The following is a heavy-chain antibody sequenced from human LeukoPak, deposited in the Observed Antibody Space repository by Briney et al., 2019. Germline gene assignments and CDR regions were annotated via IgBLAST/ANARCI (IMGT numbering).Heavy chain of an antibody. CDR2: ISTSGNTI. Sequence: GGSLRLSCAASEFTFSSYEMNWVRQAPGKGLEWVSYISTSGNTINYADSVRGRFTISRDNAKNSLYLQMNSLRAEDTAVYYCARAGGYCTNGVCLIYYYGMDVWGQGTTVTVSS. J-gene: IGHJ6*02. V-gene: IGHV3-48*03. CDR3: ARAGGYCTNGVCLIYYYGMDV. D-gene: IGHD2-8*01. CDR1: EFTFSSYE.